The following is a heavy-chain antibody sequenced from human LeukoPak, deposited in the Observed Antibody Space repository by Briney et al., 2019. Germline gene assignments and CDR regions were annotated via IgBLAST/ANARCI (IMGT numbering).Heavy chain of an antibody. CDR2: ISSSGSTI. D-gene: IGHD6-19*01. J-gene: IGHJ5*02. CDR3: AKDPKQWLVPGNWFDP. CDR1: GFTFSSYE. V-gene: IGHV3-48*03. Sequence: GGSLRLSCAASGFTFSSYEMNWVRQAPGKGLEWVSNISSSGSTIYYADSVKGRFTISRDNAKNSLYLQMNSLRAEDTAVYYCAKDPKQWLVPGNWFDPWGQGTLVTVSS.